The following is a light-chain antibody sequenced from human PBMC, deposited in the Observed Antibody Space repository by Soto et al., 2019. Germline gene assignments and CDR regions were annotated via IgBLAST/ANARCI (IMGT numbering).Light chain of an antibody. CDR2: LGS. CDR1: QSLLHSNGYNY. CDR3: IQALQTPPT. J-gene: IGKJ4*01. V-gene: IGKV2-28*01. Sequence: DLVMTQSPLSLPVTPGEPASISCRSSQSLLHSNGYNYLDWYLQKPGQSPHLLIYLGSNRASGVPDRFSGSGSGTDFTLKISRVEAEDVGVYYCIQALQTPPTFGGGTKVEIK.